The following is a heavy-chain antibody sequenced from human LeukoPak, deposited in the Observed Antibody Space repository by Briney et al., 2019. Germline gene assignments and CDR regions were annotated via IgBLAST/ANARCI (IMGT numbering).Heavy chain of an antibody. D-gene: IGHD1-26*01. CDR1: GGSISSYY. V-gene: IGHV4-59*12. J-gene: IGHJ4*02. CDR2: IYYSGST. CDR3: ARARSGKWGFDY. Sequence: SETLSLTCTVSGGSISSYYWSWIRQPPGKGLEWIGGIYYSGSTYYNPSLKSRVTISVDTSKNQFSLKLSSVTAADTAVYYCARARSGKWGFDYWGQGTLVTVSS.